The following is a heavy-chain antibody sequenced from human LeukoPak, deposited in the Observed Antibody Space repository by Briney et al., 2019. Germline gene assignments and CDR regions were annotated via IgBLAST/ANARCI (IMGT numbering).Heavy chain of an antibody. J-gene: IGHJ1*01. D-gene: IGHD3-22*01. V-gene: IGHV4-59*01. Sequence: SETLSLTCTVSGGSISSYYWSWIRQPPGKGLEWIGYIYYSGSTNYNPSLKSRVTISVDTSKNQFSLKLSSVTAADTAVYYCATGPDSSGYFTPYFQHWGQGTLVTVSS. CDR2: IYYSGST. CDR3: ATGPDSSGYFTPYFQH. CDR1: GGSISSYY.